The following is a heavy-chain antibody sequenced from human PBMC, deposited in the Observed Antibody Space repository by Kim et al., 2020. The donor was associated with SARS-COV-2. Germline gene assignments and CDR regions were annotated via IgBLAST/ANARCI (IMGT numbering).Heavy chain of an antibody. V-gene: IGHV4-39*01. Sequence: SETLSLTCTVSGGSISSSSYYWGWIRQPPGKGLEWIGSIYYSGSTYYNPSLKSRVTISVDTSKNQFSLKLSSVTAADTAVYYCARPTGIFGVDYWGQGTLVTVSS. J-gene: IGHJ4*02. CDR1: GGSISSSSYY. CDR2: IYYSGST. D-gene: IGHD3-3*01. CDR3: ARPTGIFGVDY.